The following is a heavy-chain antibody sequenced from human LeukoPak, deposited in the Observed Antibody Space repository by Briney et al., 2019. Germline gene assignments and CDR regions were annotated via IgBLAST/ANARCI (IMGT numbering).Heavy chain of an antibody. CDR3: AHRQMEYDILTGYHRWFDP. CDR2: IYWNDDK. J-gene: IGHJ5*02. V-gene: IGHV2-5*01. Sequence: SGPTLVKPTQTLTLTCTFSGFSLSTSGVGVGWIRQPPGKALEWLALIYWNDDKGYSPSLKSRLTITKDTTKNQVLITITNTDPVDTATYYCAHRQMEYDILTGYHRWFDPWGQGTLVTVSS. CDR1: GFSLSTSGVG. D-gene: IGHD3-9*01.